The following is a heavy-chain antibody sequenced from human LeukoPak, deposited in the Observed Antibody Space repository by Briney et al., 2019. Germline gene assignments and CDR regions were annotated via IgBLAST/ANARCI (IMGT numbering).Heavy chain of an antibody. V-gene: IGHV3-74*01. CDR3: ARNGDADY. Sequence: GGSLRPSCAASGFAFSNYWMHWVRQVPGKGLVWVSRITRDGSYANYADSVKGRFTFSRDNARNTLYLQMNSLRTEDTAVYYCARNGDADYWGQGTLVTVSS. J-gene: IGHJ4*02. D-gene: IGHD5-24*01. CDR1: GFAFSNYW. CDR2: ITRDGSYA.